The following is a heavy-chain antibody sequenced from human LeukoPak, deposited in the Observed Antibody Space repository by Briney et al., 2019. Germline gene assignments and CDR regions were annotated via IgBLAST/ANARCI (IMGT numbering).Heavy chain of an antibody. Sequence: SETLSLTCTVSGGSISSYYWSWLRQPPGKGLEWIGYVSHSGSAEYNPSLESRVTISMDTSRNQFSLKVSSVTAADAARYYCARNPVAVAENFYFGKDFWSQGTTVAVSS. CDR2: VSHSGSA. D-gene: IGHD2-15*01. CDR1: GGSISSYY. J-gene: IGHJ6*02. CDR3: ARNPVAVAENFYFGKDF. V-gene: IGHV4-59*01.